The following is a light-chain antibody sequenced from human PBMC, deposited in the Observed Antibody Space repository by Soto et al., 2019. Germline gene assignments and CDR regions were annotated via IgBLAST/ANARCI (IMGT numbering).Light chain of an antibody. Sequence: EIVLTQSPGTLSLSPGERATLSCRASQSVSGSYLAWYQQKPGQAPRLLIYGASSRATGIPDRFSGSGSGTDFTLTISSLQSDDFAVYYCQHYKTWPLTFGGGTRVEI. CDR1: QSVSGSY. CDR3: QHYKTWPLT. V-gene: IGKV3-20*01. J-gene: IGKJ4*01. CDR2: GAS.